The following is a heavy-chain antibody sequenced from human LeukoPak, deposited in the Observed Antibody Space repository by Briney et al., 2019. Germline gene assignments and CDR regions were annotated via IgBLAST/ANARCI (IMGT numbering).Heavy chain of an antibody. D-gene: IGHD2-15*01. CDR3: GRGKSTYCSGGSCYWFDP. CDR1: GFTFSSYW. J-gene: IGHJ5*02. Sequence: GGSLRLSCAASGFTFSSYWMSWVRQAPGKGLEWVANIKQDGSEKYYVDSVKGRFTISRDNAKNSLYLQMDSLRAEDTAVYYCGRGKSTYCSGGSCYWFDPRGHGTLVTVSS. CDR2: IKQDGSEK. V-gene: IGHV3-7*01.